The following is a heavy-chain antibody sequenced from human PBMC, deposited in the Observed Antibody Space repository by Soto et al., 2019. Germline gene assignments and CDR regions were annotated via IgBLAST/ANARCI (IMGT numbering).Heavy chain of an antibody. J-gene: IGHJ6*02. CDR2: IYYSGST. CDR3: ARCMITFGGVIIHPTTVGYGMDV. V-gene: IGHV4-39*01. Sequence: SETLSLTCTVSGGSISSSSYYWGWIRQPPGKGLEWIGSIYYSGSTYYNPSLKSRVTISVDTSKNQFSLKLSSVTAADTAVYYCARCMITFGGVIIHPTTVGYGMDVWGQGTTVTVSS. D-gene: IGHD3-16*02. CDR1: GGSISSSSYY.